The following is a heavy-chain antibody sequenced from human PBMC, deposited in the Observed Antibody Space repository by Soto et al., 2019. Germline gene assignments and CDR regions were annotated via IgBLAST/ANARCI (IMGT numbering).Heavy chain of an antibody. CDR1: GFTFSSYA. CDR3: AKGLGYYDSSGIDY. CDR2: ISGSGGST. V-gene: IGHV3-23*01. J-gene: IGHJ4*02. Sequence: GSLRLSCAASGFTFSSYAMSWVRQAPGKGLEWVSAISGSGGSTYYADSVKGRFTISRDNSKNTLYLQMNSLRAEDTAVYYCAKGLGYYDSSGIDYWGQGTLVTAPQ. D-gene: IGHD3-22*01.